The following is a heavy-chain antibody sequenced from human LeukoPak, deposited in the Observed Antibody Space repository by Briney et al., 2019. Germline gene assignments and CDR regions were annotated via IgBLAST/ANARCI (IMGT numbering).Heavy chain of an antibody. CDR2: IYYSGST. J-gene: IGHJ4*02. CDR3: ARSGVRYYFDY. CDR1: GGSISSYY. V-gene: IGHV4-59*01. D-gene: IGHD2-8*01. Sequence: SETLSLTCTVSGGSISSYYWSWIRQPPGKGLEWIGYIYYSGSTNYNPSLKSRVTISVDTSKNQFSLKLSSVTAADTAVYYCARSGVRYYFDYWGQGTLVTVSS.